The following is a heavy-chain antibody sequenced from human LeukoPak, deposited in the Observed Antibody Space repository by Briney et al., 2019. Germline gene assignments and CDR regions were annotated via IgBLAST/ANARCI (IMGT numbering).Heavy chain of an antibody. J-gene: IGHJ4*02. CDR3: ARVAVAGLYYFDY. CDR1: GFTFSDYY. CDR2: ISSSGSTI. Sequence: GGSLRLSCAASGFTFSDYYMSWIRQAPGKGLEWVSYISSSGSTIYYADSVKGRFTISRDNAKNSLYLQMNSLRAEDTAVYYCARVAVAGLYYFDYWGQGTLITVSS. V-gene: IGHV3-11*04. D-gene: IGHD6-19*01.